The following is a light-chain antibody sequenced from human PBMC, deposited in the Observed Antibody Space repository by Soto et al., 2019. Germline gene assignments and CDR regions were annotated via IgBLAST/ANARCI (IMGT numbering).Light chain of an antibody. CDR2: VGTGGLVG. CDR3: GADHGSGSNPMWV. J-gene: IGLJ2*01. V-gene: IGLV9-49*01. CDR1: SGSSNYK. Sequence: QSVLTQPPSASASLGASVTLTCTLSSGSSNYKVDWYQQRPGKGPRFVMRVGTGGLVGSKGDGIPDRFSVLGSGLNRYLTIKNIQEEDESDYHCGADHGSGSNPMWVFGGGTKLAFL.